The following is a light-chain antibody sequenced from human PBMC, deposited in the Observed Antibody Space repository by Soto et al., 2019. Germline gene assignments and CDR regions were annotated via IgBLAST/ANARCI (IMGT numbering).Light chain of an antibody. J-gene: IGKJ5*01. CDR1: QSVSSN. CDR2: GAS. Sequence: EIVMTQSPATLSVSPWERATLSCRASQSVSSNLAWYQQKPGQAPSLLIYGASSRATGIPDRFSGSGSGTDFTLTISRLEPEDFAVYYCQQYGSSLITFGQGTRLEIK. CDR3: QQYGSSLIT. V-gene: IGKV3-20*01.